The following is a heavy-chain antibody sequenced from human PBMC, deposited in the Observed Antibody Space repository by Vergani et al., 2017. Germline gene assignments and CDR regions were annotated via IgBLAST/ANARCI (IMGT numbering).Heavy chain of an antibody. Sequence: VQLVQSGAEVQKPGASVKVSCKASGYTFTSYGISWVRQAPGQGLEWMGWISAYNGNTNYAQKLQGRVTITADESTSTAYMELSSLRSEDTAVYYCASEEYSSSSGAYYYYGMDVWGQGTTVTVSS. CDR2: ISAYNGNT. CDR3: ASEEYSSSSGAYYYYGMDV. D-gene: IGHD6-6*01. V-gene: IGHV1-18*01. CDR1: GYTFTSYG. J-gene: IGHJ6*02.